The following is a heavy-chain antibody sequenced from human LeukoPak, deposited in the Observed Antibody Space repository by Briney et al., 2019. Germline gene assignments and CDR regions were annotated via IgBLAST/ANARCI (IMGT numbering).Heavy chain of an antibody. CDR1: GGSISSSSYY. CDR2: IYYSGST. J-gene: IGHJ4*02. V-gene: IGHV4-39*01. D-gene: IGHD3-10*01. CDR3: LMYRYGSGNDY. Sequence: SETLPLTCTVSGGSISSSSYYWGWIRQSPGKGLEWIGSIYYSGSTYYNPSLKSRVTIYVDTSKNQFSLKLSSVTAADTAVYYCLMYRYGSGNDYWGQGTLVTVSS.